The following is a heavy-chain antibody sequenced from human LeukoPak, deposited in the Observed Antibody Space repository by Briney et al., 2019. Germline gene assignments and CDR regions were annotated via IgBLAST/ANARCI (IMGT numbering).Heavy chain of an antibody. CDR2: IKQDGSEK. D-gene: IGHD3-22*01. Sequence: GGSLRLSCTASGFTFSSYWMSWVRQAPGKGLEWVANIKQDGSEKYYVDSVKGRFTISRDNAKNSLYLQMNSLRAEDTAVYYCARTRITMIVGLASRFDYWGQGTLVTVSS. J-gene: IGHJ4*02. CDR1: GFTFSSYW. V-gene: IGHV3-7*01. CDR3: ARTRITMIVGLASRFDY.